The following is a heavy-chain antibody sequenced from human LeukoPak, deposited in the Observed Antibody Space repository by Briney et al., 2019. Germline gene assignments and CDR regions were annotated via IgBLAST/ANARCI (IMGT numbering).Heavy chain of an antibody. CDR1: GGTFSSYA. V-gene: IGHV1-69*04. CDR3: ARESAYCGGDCYSWYFDY. J-gene: IGHJ4*02. Sequence: ASVKVSCKASGGTFSSYAISWVRQAPGQGLEWMGRIIPILGIANYAQKLQGRVTITADKSTSTAYMELSSLRSEDTAVYYCARESAYCGGDCYSWYFDYWGQGTLVTVSS. D-gene: IGHD2-21*02. CDR2: IIPILGIA.